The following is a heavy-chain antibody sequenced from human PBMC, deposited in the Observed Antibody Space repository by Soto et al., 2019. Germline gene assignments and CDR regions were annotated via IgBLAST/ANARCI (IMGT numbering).Heavy chain of an antibody. CDR1: GFTFSSYG. V-gene: IGHV3-33*01. D-gene: IGHD4-17*01. Sequence: QVQLVESGGGVVQPGRSLRLSCAASGFTFSSYGMHWVRQAPGKGLEWVAVIWYDGSNKYYADSVKGRVTISRDKSKSKLYVQMNSLSAEDTAVYYCARDGCGDHEGGYWGQGTLVAVSS. CDR3: ARDGCGDHEGGY. J-gene: IGHJ4*02. CDR2: IWYDGSNK.